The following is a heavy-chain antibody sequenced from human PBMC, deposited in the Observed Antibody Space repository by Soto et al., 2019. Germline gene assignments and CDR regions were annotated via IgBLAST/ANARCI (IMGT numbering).Heavy chain of an antibody. CDR1: GYIFTAYH. CDR2: INAGNGNT. CDR3: ARAKYYYGTDY. V-gene: IGHV1-3*01. Sequence: QVQLVQSGAEVKKPGASVRVSCKASGYIFTAYHMHWVRQAPGQRLEWMGWINAGNGNTKYSQKFQGRVTITRDTSASTAYMELSSLRSEDTAVYYCARAKYYYGTDYWGQGTLVTVSS. J-gene: IGHJ4*02. D-gene: IGHD3-10*01.